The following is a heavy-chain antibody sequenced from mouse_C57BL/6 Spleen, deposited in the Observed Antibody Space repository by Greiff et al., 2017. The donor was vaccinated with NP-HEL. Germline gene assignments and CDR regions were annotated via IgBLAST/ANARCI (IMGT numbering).Heavy chain of an antibody. V-gene: IGHV1-9*01. CDR2: ILPGSGST. CDR1: GYTFTGYW. J-gene: IGHJ4*01. CDR3: ASHYYGSRDYYAMDY. D-gene: IGHD1-1*01. Sequence: QVQLKQSGAELMKPGASVKLSCKATGYTFTGYWIEWVKQRPGHGLEWIGEILPGSGSTNYNEKFKGKATFTADTSSNTAYMRLSSLTTEDSAIYDCASHYYGSRDYYAMDYWGQGTSVTVSS.